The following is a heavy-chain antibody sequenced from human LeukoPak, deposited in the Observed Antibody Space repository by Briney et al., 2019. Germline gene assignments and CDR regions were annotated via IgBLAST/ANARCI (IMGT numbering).Heavy chain of an antibody. J-gene: IGHJ5*02. CDR3: TTLRGIRDP. Sequence: GGSLRLSCAASGFTFSDYYMSWVRQAPGKGLEWVGRIKIKADGGTTDYAAPVKGRFSISRDDSKNMLYLEMNSLKTEDTAVYYCTTLRGIRDPWGQGTLVTVSS. CDR2: IKIKADGGTT. V-gene: IGHV3-15*01. D-gene: IGHD2-21*01. CDR1: GFTFSDYY.